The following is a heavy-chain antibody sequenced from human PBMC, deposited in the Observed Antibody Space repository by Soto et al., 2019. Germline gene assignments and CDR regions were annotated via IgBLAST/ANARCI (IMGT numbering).Heavy chain of an antibody. D-gene: IGHD3-22*01. CDR1: GGSISSGDYY. J-gene: IGHJ4*02. CDR3: ARGPTYYYDSSRYFPPDY. V-gene: IGHV4-30-4*01. Sequence: SETLSLTCTVSGGSISSGDYYWSWIRQPPGKGLEWIGYIYYSGSTYYNPSLKSRVTISVDTSKNQFSLKLSSVTAADTAVYYCARGPTYYYDSSRYFPPDYWGQGTLVTVSS. CDR2: IYYSGST.